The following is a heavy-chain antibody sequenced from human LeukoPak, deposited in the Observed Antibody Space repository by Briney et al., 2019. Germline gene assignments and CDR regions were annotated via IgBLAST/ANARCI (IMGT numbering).Heavy chain of an antibody. CDR1: GYSFTNYY. J-gene: IGHJ4*02. V-gene: IGHV1-46*01. D-gene: IGHD5-12*01. CDR2: INPNGGNT. Sequence: ASVKVSCKTSGYSFTNYYMHWVRQAPGQGLEWMGIINPNGGNTTYAQKSQGRVTMTRDMSTSTVYMEVSSLRSEDTAVYYCASSGYVYWGQGSMVTVSS. CDR3: ASSGYVY.